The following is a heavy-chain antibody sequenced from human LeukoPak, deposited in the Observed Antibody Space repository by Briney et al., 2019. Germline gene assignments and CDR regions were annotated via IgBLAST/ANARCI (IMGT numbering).Heavy chain of an antibody. Sequence: PGGSLRLSCAASVFTFSDYYMSWLRHAPGKGLEWVSYISSSSSYTDYADSVKGRFTISRDNAKNSLNLQMNSLRAEDTAVYYCARDSGYSGYSDYWGQGTLVTVSS. V-gene: IGHV3-11*05. D-gene: IGHD5-12*01. J-gene: IGHJ4*02. CDR3: ARDSGYSGYSDY. CDR2: ISSSSSYT. CDR1: VFTFSDYY.